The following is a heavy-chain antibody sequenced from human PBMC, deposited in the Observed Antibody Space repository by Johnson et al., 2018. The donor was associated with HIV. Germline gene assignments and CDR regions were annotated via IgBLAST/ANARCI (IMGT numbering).Heavy chain of an antibody. CDR3: ARAVRIGVGGTVLGASDI. D-gene: IGHD6-13*01. J-gene: IGHJ3*02. CDR1: GFIFSSYW. Sequence: VQLVESGGGLVQPGGSLRLSCAASGFIFSSYWMHWVRQAPGKGLVWVSRINSDGSSTTYADSVKCRFTISRDNAKNTLYLQMNSLRVEDTALYYCARAVRIGVGGTVLGASDIWGQGTMVTVSS. CDR2: INSDGSST. V-gene: IGHV3-74*02.